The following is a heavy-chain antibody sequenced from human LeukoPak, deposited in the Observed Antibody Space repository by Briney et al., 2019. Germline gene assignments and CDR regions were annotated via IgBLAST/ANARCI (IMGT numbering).Heavy chain of an antibody. V-gene: IGHV3-48*01. J-gene: IGHJ4*02. D-gene: IGHD3-16*01. CDR3: ARDQGGVGY. CDR2: ISSSSSTI. Sequence: GGSLRLSCAASGFTFSSYSMNWVRQAPGKGLEWVSYISSSSSTIYYADSVKGRFTISRDNGKNSLYLQMNNLRAEDTAVYYCARDQGGVGYWGQGTLVTVSS. CDR1: GFTFSSYS.